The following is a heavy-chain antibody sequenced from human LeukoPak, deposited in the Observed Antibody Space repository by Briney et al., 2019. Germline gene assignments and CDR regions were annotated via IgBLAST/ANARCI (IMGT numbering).Heavy chain of an antibody. Sequence: PSETLSLTCTLSGDSISNYYRNWIRQPPGKGLEWIGYIYYSGGTNYNPSLKSRVTISTDTSKNHFSLKLTSVTAADTAVDYCARRRRRAAAYTGDAFDIWGQGTMVTVSS. J-gene: IGHJ3*02. CDR2: IYYSGGT. CDR1: GDSISNYY. D-gene: IGHD6-13*01. CDR3: ARRRRRAAAYTGDAFDI. V-gene: IGHV4-59*08.